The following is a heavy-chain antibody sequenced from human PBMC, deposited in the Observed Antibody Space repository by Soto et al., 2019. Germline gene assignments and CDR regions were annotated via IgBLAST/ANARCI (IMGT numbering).Heavy chain of an antibody. J-gene: IGHJ6*02. CDR1: GCTFSSYA. V-gene: IGHV1-69*06. D-gene: IGHD5-18*01. Sequence: RASVKVSCKASGCTFSSYAISCVRQAPGQGLEWMGGIIPIFGTANYAQKFQGRVTITADKSTSTAYMELSSLRSEDTAVYYCATTPGYSYGPPRVWGQGTTVTVSS. CDR3: ATTPGYSYGPPRV. CDR2: IIPIFGTA.